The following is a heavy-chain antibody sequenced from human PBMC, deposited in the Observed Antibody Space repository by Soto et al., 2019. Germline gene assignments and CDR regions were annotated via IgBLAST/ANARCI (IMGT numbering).Heavy chain of an antibody. J-gene: IGHJ4*02. D-gene: IGHD6-19*01. CDR2: IYYSGST. CDR3: AGDRNNRVWYKY. V-gene: IGHV4-39*01. CDR1: GGSISSSSYY. Sequence: SETLSLTCTVSGGSISSSSYYWVLIRQPPGKGLEWIGSIYYSGSTYYNPSLKSRVTISVDTSKNQFSLKLSSVTAADTAVYYCAGDRNNRVWYKYWGQGTLVTVSS.